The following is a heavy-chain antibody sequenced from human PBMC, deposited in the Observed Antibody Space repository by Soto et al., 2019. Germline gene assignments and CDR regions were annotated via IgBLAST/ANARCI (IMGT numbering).Heavy chain of an antibody. D-gene: IGHD3-3*01. CDR1: GYTFTSYG. V-gene: IGHV1-18*04. CDR2: ISAYNGNT. Sequence: PSVKASCKASGYTFTSYGISWVRQAPGQGLEWMGWISAYNGNTNYAQKLQGRVTMTTDTSTSTAYMELRSLRSDDTAVYYCARVEVLEGNWFDPWGQGTLVTAPQ. J-gene: IGHJ5*02. CDR3: ARVEVLEGNWFDP.